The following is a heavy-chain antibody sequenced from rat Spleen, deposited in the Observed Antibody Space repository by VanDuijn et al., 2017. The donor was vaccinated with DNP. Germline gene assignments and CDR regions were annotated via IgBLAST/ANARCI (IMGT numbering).Heavy chain of an antibody. CDR3: ATHKGASSSYALDA. J-gene: IGHJ4*01. Sequence: EVQLVESGGGLVQPGRSMKLSCAASGFTFSNYDMAWVRQAPKKGLEWVATISYDGVRTYYPDSVKGRFTISSDNAKSSLYLQMNSLKSEDTATYYCATHKGASSSYALDAWGQGTSVTVSS. CDR2: ISYDGVRT. CDR1: GFTFSNYD. D-gene: IGHD1-11*01. V-gene: IGHV5-7*01.